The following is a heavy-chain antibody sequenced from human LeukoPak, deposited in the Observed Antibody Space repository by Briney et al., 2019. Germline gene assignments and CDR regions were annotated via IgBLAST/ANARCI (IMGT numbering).Heavy chain of an antibody. D-gene: IGHD6-19*01. V-gene: IGHV1-46*03. Sequence: ASVKVSCKASGYTFTSYYMHWVRQAPGQGLEWMGIINPSGGSTSYAQKFQGRVTITADESTSTAYMELSSLRSEDTAVYYCASTGQQWLGPGDYYYYGMDVWGQGTTVTVSS. CDR1: GYTFTSYY. CDR3: ASTGQQWLGPGDYYYYGMDV. J-gene: IGHJ6*02. CDR2: INPSGGST.